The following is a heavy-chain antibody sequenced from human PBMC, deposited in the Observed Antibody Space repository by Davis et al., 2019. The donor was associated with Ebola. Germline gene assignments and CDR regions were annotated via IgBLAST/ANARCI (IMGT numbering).Heavy chain of an antibody. CDR2: ISGSGGST. CDR3: AKDGGSGDYLLYYFDY. V-gene: IGHV3-23*01. Sequence: GGSLRLSCTASGFPFSTYAMSWVRQAPGKGLEWVSGISGSGGSTYYADSVKGRFTISRDNSKNTLYLQMNSLRAEDTAVYYCAKDGGSGDYLLYYFDYWGQGTLVTVSS. D-gene: IGHD4-17*01. J-gene: IGHJ4*02. CDR1: GFPFSTYA.